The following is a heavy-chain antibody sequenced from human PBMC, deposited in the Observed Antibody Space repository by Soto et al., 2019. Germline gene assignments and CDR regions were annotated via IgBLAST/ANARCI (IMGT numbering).Heavy chain of an antibody. CDR1: GFTFSDFN. V-gene: IGHV3-48*02. Sequence: EVKLVESGGGLVQPGGSLRLSCAASGFTFSDFNMNWVRQAPGKGLEWISYISSSSSTIYYADSVKGRFTISRDNAKNSLYLQMNSLRDEDTTVYYCARDSAAGSSFDYWGQGTLVTVSS. CDR3: ARDSAAGSSFDY. D-gene: IGHD6-13*01. J-gene: IGHJ4*02. CDR2: ISSSSSTI.